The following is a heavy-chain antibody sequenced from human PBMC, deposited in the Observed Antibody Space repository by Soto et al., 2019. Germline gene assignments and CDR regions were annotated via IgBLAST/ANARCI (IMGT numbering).Heavy chain of an antibody. CDR3: AAVFGDYVRVFDY. CDR1: GFTFTSSA. D-gene: IGHD3-16*01. V-gene: IGHV1-58*01. Sequence: QMQLVQSGPEVKKPGTSVKVSCKASGFTFTSSAVQWVRQARGQRLEWIGWIVVGSGNTNYAQKFQERVTITRDMSTSTAYMELSGLRSEDTAVYYCAAVFGDYVRVFDYWGQGTLVTVSS. J-gene: IGHJ4*02. CDR2: IVVGSGNT.